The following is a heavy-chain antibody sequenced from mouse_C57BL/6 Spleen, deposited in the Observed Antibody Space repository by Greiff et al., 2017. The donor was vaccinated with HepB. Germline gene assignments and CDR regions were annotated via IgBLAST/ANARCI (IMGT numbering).Heavy chain of an antibody. CDR1: GFNIKDDY. J-gene: IGHJ2*01. CDR2: IDPENGDT. CDR3: TPYFDY. Sequence: EVKLMESGAELVRPGASVKLSCTASGFNIKDDYMHWVKQRPEQGLEWIGWIDPENGDTEYASKFQGKATITADTSSNTAYLQLSSLTSEDTAVYYCTPYFDYWGQGTTLTVSS. V-gene: IGHV14-4*01.